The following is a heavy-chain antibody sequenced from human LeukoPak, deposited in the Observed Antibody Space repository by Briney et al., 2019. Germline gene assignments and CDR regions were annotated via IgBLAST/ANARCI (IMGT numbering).Heavy chain of an antibody. CDR2: IRFDGRNK. Sequence: GGFLRLSCAASGFTFSRYGMNWVRQAPGKGLEWVAFIRFDGRNKYYADSVKGRFTISRDNSKNTLYLQMNSLRGEDTAVYYCAKKLGVTTYAAFDIWGQGTMVTVSS. V-gene: IGHV3-30*02. CDR3: AKKLGVTTYAAFDI. CDR1: GFTFSRYG. J-gene: IGHJ3*02. D-gene: IGHD4-17*01.